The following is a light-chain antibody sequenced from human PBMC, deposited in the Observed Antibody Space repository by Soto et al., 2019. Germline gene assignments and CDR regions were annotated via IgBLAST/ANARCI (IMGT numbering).Light chain of an antibody. CDR1: QSVSRNY. CDR3: QQYNNWLALT. V-gene: IGKV3-20*01. J-gene: IGKJ4*01. CDR2: GAS. Sequence: EIVLTQSPGTLSFSPGERVTLSCRASQSVSRNYLAWYQQKPGQGPRLLIYGASSRATGIPDRFSGSGSGTDFTLTISSLQSEDFAVYYCQQYNNWLALTFGGGTKVDIK.